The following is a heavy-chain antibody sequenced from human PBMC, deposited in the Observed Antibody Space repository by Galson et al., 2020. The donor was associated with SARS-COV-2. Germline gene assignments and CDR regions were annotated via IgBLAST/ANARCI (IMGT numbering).Heavy chain of an antibody. V-gene: IGHV3-13*01. CDR1: GFTFSSSD. J-gene: IGHJ6*03. CDR3: ARGATVTTWPYYYDYMDV. D-gene: IGHD4-17*01. CDR2: IGTAGDT. Sequence: GGSLRLSCAASGFTFSSSDMHWVRHAPGKGLEWVSAIGTAGDTYYPGSVKGRFTISRENAKNSLYLQMNSLRAGDTAVYYCARGATVTTWPYYYDYMDVWGKGTTVTVSS.